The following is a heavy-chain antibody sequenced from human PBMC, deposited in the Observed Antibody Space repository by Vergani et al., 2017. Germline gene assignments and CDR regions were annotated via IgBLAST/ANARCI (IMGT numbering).Heavy chain of an antibody. CDR3: AKNSFAQLATFDY. J-gene: IGHJ4*02. Sequence: EVQLLESGGGLVQPGGSLRPSCAASGFTFSSYAMSWVRQAPGKGLEWVSAISGSGGSTYYADSVKGRFTISRDNSKNTLYLQMNSLRAEDTAVYYCAKNSFAQLATFDYWGQGTLVTVSS. V-gene: IGHV3-23*01. D-gene: IGHD6-13*01. CDR1: GFTFSSYA. CDR2: ISGSGGST.